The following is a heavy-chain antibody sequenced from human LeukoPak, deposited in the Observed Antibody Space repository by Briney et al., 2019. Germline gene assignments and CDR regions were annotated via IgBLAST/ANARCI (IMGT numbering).Heavy chain of an antibody. V-gene: IGHV3-7*01. CDR1: GFTFSSYW. Sequence: GGSLRLSCAASGFTFSSYWMSWVRQAPGKGPEWVANIKQDGSEKYYVDSVKGRFTISRDNAKNSLYLQMNSLRAEDTAVYYCARVKERWLQSFDYWGQGTLVTVSS. CDR2: IKQDGSEK. CDR3: ARVKERWLQSFDY. J-gene: IGHJ4*02. D-gene: IGHD5-24*01.